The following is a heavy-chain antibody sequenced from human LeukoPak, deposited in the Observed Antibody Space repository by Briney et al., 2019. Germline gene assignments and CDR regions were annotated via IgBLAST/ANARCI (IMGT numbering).Heavy chain of an antibody. Sequence: GGSLRLSCAASGFTSNTYAMSWVRQAPGKGLEWVSAISGSGGSTYYADSVKGRFTISRDNSKNTLYLQMNSLRAGDTAVYYCARVAKERVGGVYYFDYWGQGTLVTVSS. CDR3: ARVAKERVGGVYYFDY. CDR1: GFTSNTYA. CDR2: ISGSGGST. J-gene: IGHJ4*02. D-gene: IGHD1-1*01. V-gene: IGHV3-23*01.